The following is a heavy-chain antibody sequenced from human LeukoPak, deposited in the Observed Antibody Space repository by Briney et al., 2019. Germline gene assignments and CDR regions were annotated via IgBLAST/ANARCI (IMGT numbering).Heavy chain of an antibody. V-gene: IGHV4-39*07. CDR1: GDSVTSESFY. CDR2: IYRSGSA. D-gene: IGHD1-14*01. CDR3: ARAPHTSPTDYYFDF. Sequence: SETLSLTRTVSGDSVTSESFYWAWIRQPPGKGPEWIGTIYRSGSAYHKPSLKSRLTISIDTSKNPFSLKLTSVTAADTALYFCARAPHTSPTDYYFDFWGPGTLVTVSS. J-gene: IGHJ4*02.